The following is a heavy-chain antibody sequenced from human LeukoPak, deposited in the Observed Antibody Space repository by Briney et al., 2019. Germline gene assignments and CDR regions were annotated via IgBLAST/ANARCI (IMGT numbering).Heavy chain of an antibody. Sequence: VKVSCKASGXTFTCXYMHWVRQAPGQGLEWMGWINPNSGGTNYAQKFQGRVTMTRDTSISTAYMELSRLRSDDTAVYYCARAQGRDGYNSFDYWGQGTLVTVSS. V-gene: IGHV1-2*02. CDR3: ARAQGRDGYNSFDY. D-gene: IGHD5-24*01. J-gene: IGHJ4*02. CDR2: INPNSGGT. CDR1: GXTFTCXY.